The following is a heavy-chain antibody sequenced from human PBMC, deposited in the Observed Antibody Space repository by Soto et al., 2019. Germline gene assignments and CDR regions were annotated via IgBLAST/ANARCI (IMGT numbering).Heavy chain of an antibody. J-gene: IGHJ5*02. CDR2: VSGNGGAT. CDR3: AKEVYYLRSGSHYGWFDP. CDR1: GFTFSSYA. Sequence: GGSLRLSCAASGFTFSSYAMTWVRQAPGKGLEWVSTVSGNGGATYYPDSVKGRFAISRDNSKNTLYLQMNSLRAEDTALYYCAKEVYYLRSGSHYGWFDPWGQGTLVTGSS. V-gene: IGHV3-23*01. D-gene: IGHD3-10*01.